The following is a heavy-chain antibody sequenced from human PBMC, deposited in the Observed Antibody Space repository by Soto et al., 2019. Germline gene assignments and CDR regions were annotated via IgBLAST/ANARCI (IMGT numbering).Heavy chain of an antibody. CDR2: LSYSGAST. J-gene: IGHJ4*02. CDR3: AKEERAERELRHFDY. Sequence: EVQLLESGGDLVQPGGSLRLSCAASGFTFSRFVMTWVRQAPGKGLEWISTLSYSGASTYYADSVKGRFTISRDNSKNTVYLQMNSLRADDTGIYYCAKEERAERELRHFDYWGRGTLVTVSS. D-gene: IGHD1-26*01. V-gene: IGHV3-23*01. CDR1: GFTFSRFV.